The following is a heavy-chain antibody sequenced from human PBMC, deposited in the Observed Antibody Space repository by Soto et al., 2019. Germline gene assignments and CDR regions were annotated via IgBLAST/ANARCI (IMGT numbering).Heavy chain of an antibody. J-gene: IGHJ6*02. D-gene: IGHD1-20*01. CDR2: IIPIFGTA. Sequence: QVQLVQSGAEVKKPGSSVKVSCKASGGPFSSYAISWVRQAPGQGLEWMGGIIPIFGTANYAQKFQGRVTITADESTRTAYMELSSLRSEDTAVYYCARPLVESAWLPFNWPNYYGMDVWGQGTTVTVSS. CDR3: ARPLVESAWLPFNWPNYYGMDV. CDR1: GGPFSSYA. V-gene: IGHV1-69*01.